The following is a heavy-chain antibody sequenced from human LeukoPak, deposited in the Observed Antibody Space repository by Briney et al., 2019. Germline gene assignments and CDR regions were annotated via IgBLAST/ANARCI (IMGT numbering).Heavy chain of an antibody. CDR3: ARLSDCSSTSRYGWFDP. Sequence: SETLSLTCTVSGGSISSSSYYWGWIRQPPGKGLEWIGSIYYSGSTYYNPSLKSRVTISVDTSKNQFSLKLSSVTAADTAVYYCARLSDCSSTSRYGWFDPWGQGTLVTVSS. CDR2: IYYSGST. D-gene: IGHD2-2*01. V-gene: IGHV4-39*01. CDR1: GGSISSSSYY. J-gene: IGHJ5*02.